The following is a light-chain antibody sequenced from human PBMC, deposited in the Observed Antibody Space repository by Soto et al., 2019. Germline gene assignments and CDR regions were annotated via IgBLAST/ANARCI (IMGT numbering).Light chain of an antibody. J-gene: IGLJ1*01. V-gene: IGLV2-14*01. CDR2: DVS. CDR3: SSYTSSSLYV. CDR1: SSDVDGYNY. Sequence: QSVLTQPASVSGSPGQSITISCTGTSSDVDGYNYVSWYQQRPGKAPKLMIYDVSDRPSGVSNRFSGSKSGNTASLTISGLQAEDEADYSCSSYTSSSLYVFGTGTKGTVL.